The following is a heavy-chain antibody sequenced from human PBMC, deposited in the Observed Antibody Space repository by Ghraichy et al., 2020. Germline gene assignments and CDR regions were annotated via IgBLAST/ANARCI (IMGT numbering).Heavy chain of an antibody. CDR2: ISSSSSYI. D-gene: IGHD2-2*01. V-gene: IGHV3-21*01. J-gene: IGHJ5*02. Sequence: GSLRLSCAASGFTFSSYSMNWVRQAPGKGLEWVSSISSSSSYIYYADSVKGRFTISRDNAKNSLYLQMNSLRAEDTAVYYCARETKPLGYCSSTSCPVWWFDPWGQGTLVTVSS. CDR1: GFTFSSYS. CDR3: ARETKPLGYCSSTSCPVWWFDP.